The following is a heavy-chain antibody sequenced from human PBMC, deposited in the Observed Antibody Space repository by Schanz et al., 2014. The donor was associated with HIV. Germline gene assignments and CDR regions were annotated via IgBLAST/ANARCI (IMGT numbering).Heavy chain of an antibody. V-gene: IGHV1-18*01. CDR1: GYTFSTYG. CDR2: INAYNGNT. D-gene: IGHD2-2*02. Sequence: QVQLVQSGDEVKKPGASVKVSCKASGYTFSTYGISWVRQAPGQGLEWMGWINAYNGNTKYAQKLQGRLTMTTDTSTSTAYMELRSLRSDDTAVYYCATNQYTLLPFDHWGQGTLVTVSS. CDR3: ATNQYTLLPFDH. J-gene: IGHJ4*02.